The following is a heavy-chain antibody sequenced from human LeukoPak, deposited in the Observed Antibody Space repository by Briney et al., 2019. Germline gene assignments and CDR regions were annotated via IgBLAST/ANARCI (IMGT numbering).Heavy chain of an antibody. V-gene: IGHV3-53*01. Sequence: GSLRLSCSATGXNVSSNYMSWVRQAPGKGLEWVSVIYTGGSTYYADSVKGRFTISRDNSKNTLYLQMNSLRAEDTAVYYCARSKVAGLTWYFDLWGRGTLVIVSS. CDR3: ARSKVAGLTWYFDL. CDR2: IYTGGST. D-gene: IGHD4-23*01. J-gene: IGHJ2*01. CDR1: GXNVSSNY.